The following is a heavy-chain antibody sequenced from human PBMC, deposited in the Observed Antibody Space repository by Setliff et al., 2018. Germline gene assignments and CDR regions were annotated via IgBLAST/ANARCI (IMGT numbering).Heavy chain of an antibody. Sequence: ASGKVSCKASGYTFSTYGIAWVRQAPGQGLEWMGWISPYNGYIIYAHKFQGRVTMTTDTSTGTADMELRNLRSDDTAVYYCTRDTNIVVVPPHRTAFDIWGQGTMVT. V-gene: IGHV1-18*01. D-gene: IGHD2-2*01. CDR3: TRDTNIVVVPPHRTAFDI. CDR1: GYTFSTYG. J-gene: IGHJ3*02. CDR2: ISPYNGYI.